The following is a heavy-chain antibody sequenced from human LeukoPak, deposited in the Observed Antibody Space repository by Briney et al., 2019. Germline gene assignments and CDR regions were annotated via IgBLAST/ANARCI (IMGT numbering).Heavy chain of an antibody. Sequence: SETLSLTCVVSGASMSNYYWSWIRQPAGKGLEWIGRIHSSGSANYDPSLKSRVTMSVDTSKNQFSLGLRLVTAADTAVYYCVREGVVVVVVPNAHNWFDTWGQGTLVTVSS. J-gene: IGHJ5*02. V-gene: IGHV4-4*07. CDR3: VREGVVVVVVPNAHNWFDT. CDR1: GASMSNYY. CDR2: IHSSGSA. D-gene: IGHD2-2*01.